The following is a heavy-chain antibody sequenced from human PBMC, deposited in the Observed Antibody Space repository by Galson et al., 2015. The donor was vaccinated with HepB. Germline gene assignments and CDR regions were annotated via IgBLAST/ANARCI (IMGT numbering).Heavy chain of an antibody. D-gene: IGHD4-11*01. CDR3: AKDYSNYQSLEYYFDY. Sequence: SLRLSCAASGFTFSSYGMHWVRQASGKGLEWVAVISYDGSNKYYADSVKGRFTISRDNSKNTLYLQMNSLRAEDTAVYYCAKDYSNYQSLEYYFDYWGQGTLVTVSS. CDR1: GFTFSSYG. CDR2: ISYDGSNK. V-gene: IGHV3-30*18. J-gene: IGHJ4*02.